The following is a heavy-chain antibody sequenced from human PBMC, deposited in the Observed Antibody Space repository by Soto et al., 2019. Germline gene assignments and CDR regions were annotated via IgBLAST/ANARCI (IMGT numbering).Heavy chain of an antibody. D-gene: IGHD2-2*01. CDR1: GFTFSNFA. CDR2: ISGSTGTT. Sequence: EVQVLESGGGSVQPGGSLRLSCAVSGFTFSNFAMSWVRHAPGKGLEWVSEISGSTGTTYYADSVKGRFIISRDNSKNTLHLQRNSLRAEDTAVYYCAKDTSSSPYYMDVWGKGTTVTVSS. V-gene: IGHV3-23*01. CDR3: AKDTSSSPYYMDV. J-gene: IGHJ6*03.